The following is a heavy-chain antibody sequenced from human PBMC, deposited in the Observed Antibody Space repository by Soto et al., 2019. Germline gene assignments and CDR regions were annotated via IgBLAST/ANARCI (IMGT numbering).Heavy chain of an antibody. V-gene: IGHV4-61*05. CDR3: ARHGQWLVTGYFYYGMDV. CDR2: IYYSGST. J-gene: IGHJ6*02. D-gene: IGHD6-19*01. CDR1: GGSISSSSYY. Sequence: PSETLSLTCTVSGGSISSSSYYWGWIRQPPGKGLEWIGYIYYSGSTNYNPSLKSRVTISVDTSKNQFSLKLSSVTAADTAVYYCARHGQWLVTGYFYYGMDVWGQGTTVTVS.